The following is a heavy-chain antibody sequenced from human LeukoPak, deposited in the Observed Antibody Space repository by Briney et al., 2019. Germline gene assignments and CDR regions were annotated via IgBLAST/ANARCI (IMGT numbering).Heavy chain of an antibody. Sequence: SETLSLTCTVSGGSVSSYYWSWIRQPPGMGLEWIGYINYSGSTNYNPALKSRVTVSVDTSKNQFSLKLSSVTAADTAVYYCARQLSWGYWYFDLWGRGTLVAVSS. CDR2: INYSGST. D-gene: IGHD1-26*01. J-gene: IGHJ2*01. V-gene: IGHV4-59*08. CDR3: ARQLSWGYWYFDL. CDR1: GGSVSSYY.